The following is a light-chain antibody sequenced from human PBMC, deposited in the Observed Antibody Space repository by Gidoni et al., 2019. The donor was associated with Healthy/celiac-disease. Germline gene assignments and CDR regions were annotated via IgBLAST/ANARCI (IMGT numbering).Light chain of an antibody. CDR2: WAS. CDR3: QQYYSTPLT. CDR1: QSVLYSSNNKNY. Sequence: DIVMTQSPDSLAVSLGERATINCKPSQSVLYSSNNKNYLAWYQQKPGQPPKLLIYWASTRESGVPDRFSGSGSGTDFTLTISSLQAEDVAVYYCQQYYSTPLTFXQXTKVEIK. V-gene: IGKV4-1*01. J-gene: IGKJ1*01.